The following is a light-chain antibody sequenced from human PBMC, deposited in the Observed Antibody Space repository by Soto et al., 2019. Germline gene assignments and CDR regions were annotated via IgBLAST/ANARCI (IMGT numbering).Light chain of an antibody. J-gene: IGKJ5*01. CDR2: DIS. CDR3: QQRSHWPPVT. Sequence: EIVLTQSPATLSLSPGEGATLSCRASQSVSTRLAWYQQKPGQAPRLLIYDISTRAPGIPARFSGGGSATDFTLTISSLEPDDFAIYHCQQRSHWPPVTFGQGTRLEI. V-gene: IGKV3-11*01. CDR1: QSVSTR.